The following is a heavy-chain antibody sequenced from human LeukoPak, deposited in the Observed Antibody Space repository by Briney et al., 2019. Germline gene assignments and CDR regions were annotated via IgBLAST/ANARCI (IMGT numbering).Heavy chain of an antibody. CDR2: ISSSGSTI. V-gene: IGHV3-48*03. D-gene: IGHD3-10*01. CDR3: ARGSARLMVRGVVDY. Sequence: PGGSLRLSCAASGFTFSGYEMNWVRQAPGKWLEWVSYISSSGSTIYYADSVKGRFTISRDNAKNSLYLQMNSLRAEDTAVYYCARGSARLMVRGVVDYWGQGTLVTVSS. CDR1: GFTFSGYE. J-gene: IGHJ4*02.